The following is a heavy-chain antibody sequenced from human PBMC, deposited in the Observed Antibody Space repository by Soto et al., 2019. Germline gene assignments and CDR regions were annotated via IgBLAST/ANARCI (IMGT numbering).Heavy chain of an antibody. Sequence: EVQLLESGGGLVQPGGSLRLSCAASGFTFSSYAMSWVRQAPGKGLEWVSGISESGGSTYYADSVKGRFTISRDNSKNTLYLQMNSLRAKDTAVYYCANGCGGTCYSRIHYWGQGTLVTVSS. CDR2: ISESGGST. D-gene: IGHD2-15*01. V-gene: IGHV3-23*01. CDR1: GFTFSSYA. J-gene: IGHJ4*02. CDR3: ANGCGGTCYSRIHY.